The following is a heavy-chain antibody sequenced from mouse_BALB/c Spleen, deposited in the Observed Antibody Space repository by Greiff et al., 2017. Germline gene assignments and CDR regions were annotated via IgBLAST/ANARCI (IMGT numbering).Heavy chain of an antibody. CDR3: ARHYYGSSYWYFDV. CDR2: IDPYYGGT. Sequence: EVQLQQSGPELVKPGASMKISCKASGYSFTGYNMNWVKQSNGKSLEWIGNIDPYYGGTSYNQKFKGKATLTVDKSSSTAYMQLKSLTSEDSAVYYCARHYYGSSYWYFDVWGAGTTVTVSS. D-gene: IGHD1-1*01. J-gene: IGHJ1*01. CDR1: GYSFTGYN. V-gene: IGHV1S135*01.